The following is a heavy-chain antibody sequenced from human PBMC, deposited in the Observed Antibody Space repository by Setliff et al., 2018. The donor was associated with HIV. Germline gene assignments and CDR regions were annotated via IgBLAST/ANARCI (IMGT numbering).Heavy chain of an antibody. CDR2: IIPIFGTS. Sequence: SVKVSCKASGGTFSSYAISWVRQAPGQGLEWMGGIIPIFGTSNNAQKFQGRVTITADESTSTAYMELSSLRSEDTALYYCAIGIGFCSGGSCWGIWGQGTMVTVSS. CDR1: GGTFSSYA. J-gene: IGHJ3*02. D-gene: IGHD2-15*01. CDR3: AIGIGFCSGGSCWGI. V-gene: IGHV1-69*13.